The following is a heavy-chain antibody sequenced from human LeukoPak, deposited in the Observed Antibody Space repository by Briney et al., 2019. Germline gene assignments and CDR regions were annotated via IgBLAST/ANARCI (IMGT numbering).Heavy chain of an antibody. J-gene: IGHJ4*02. Sequence: GRSLRLSCAASGFTFSSYGIHWVRQAPGKGLEWVAVISYDGSNKYYADSVKGRFTISRDNSKNTLYLQMNSLRAEDTAVYYCAKEEQYSYAIWGQGTLVTVSS. CDR2: ISYDGSNK. CDR3: AKEEQYSYAI. V-gene: IGHV3-30*18. CDR1: GFTFSSYG. D-gene: IGHD5-18*01.